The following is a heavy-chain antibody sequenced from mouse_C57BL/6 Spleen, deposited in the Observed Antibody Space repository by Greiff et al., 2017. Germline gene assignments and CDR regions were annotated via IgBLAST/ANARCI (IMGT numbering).Heavy chain of an antibody. V-gene: IGHV1-26*01. J-gene: IGHJ4*01. CDR3: ARELLRYRYAKGY. CDR1: GYTFTDYY. D-gene: IGHD1-1*01. Sequence: EVQLQQSGPELVKPGASVKISCKASGYTFTDYYMNWVKQTHGKSLEWIGDINPNNGGTSYNQKFKGKATVTVDKSSSTAYMELRRLTSEDSAVSYCARELLRYRYAKGYWGQGTSVTVSS. CDR2: INPNNGGT.